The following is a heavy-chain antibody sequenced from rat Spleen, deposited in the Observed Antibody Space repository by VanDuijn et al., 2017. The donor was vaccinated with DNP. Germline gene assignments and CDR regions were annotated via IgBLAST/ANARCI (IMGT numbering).Heavy chain of an antibody. CDR1: GFTFSDYY. J-gene: IGHJ2*01. CDR3: ARHDFSFDY. V-gene: IGHV5-29*01. CDR2: ISYDGSST. Sequence: EVQLVESDGGLVQPGRSLKLSCAASGFTFSDYYMAWVRQAPTKGLEWVATISYDGSSTYYRDSVKGRFTISRDNAKSTLYLQMDSLRSEDTATYYCARHDFSFDYWGQGVMVTVSS.